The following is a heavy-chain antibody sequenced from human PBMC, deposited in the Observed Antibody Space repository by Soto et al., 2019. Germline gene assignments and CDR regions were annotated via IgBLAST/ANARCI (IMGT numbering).Heavy chain of an antibody. CDR2: IYYSGST. Sequence: QVQLQESGPGLVKPSETLSLTCTVSGGSISSYYWSWIRQPPGKGLEWIGYIYYSGSTNYNPSLKRRVTISVDTSKNQFSLKLSSVTAADTAVYYCARRYGVYVDYWGQGTLVTVSS. V-gene: IGHV4-59*08. CDR1: GGSISSYY. CDR3: ARRYGVYVDY. D-gene: IGHD4-17*01. J-gene: IGHJ4*02.